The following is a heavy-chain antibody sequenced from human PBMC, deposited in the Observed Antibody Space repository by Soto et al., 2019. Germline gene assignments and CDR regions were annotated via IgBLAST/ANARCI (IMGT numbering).Heavy chain of an antibody. J-gene: IGHJ6*03. V-gene: IGHV3-7*01. CDR2: IKQDGSEK. CDR3: ARVNGDYFQGLYYYYMDV. D-gene: IGHD4-17*01. CDR1: GFTFSSYW. Sequence: EVQLVESGGGLVQPGGSLRLSCAAYGFTFSSYWMSWVRQAPGKGLEWVANIKQDGSEKYYVDSVKGRFTISRDNAKNSLYLQMNSLRAEDTAVYYCARVNGDYFQGLYYYYMDVWGKGTTVTVSS.